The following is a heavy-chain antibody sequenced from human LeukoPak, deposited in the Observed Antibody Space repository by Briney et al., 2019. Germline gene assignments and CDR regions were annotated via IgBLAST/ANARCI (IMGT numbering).Heavy chain of an antibody. J-gene: IGHJ4*02. Sequence: GGSLTLSCAASGFTFDDYGVSWVRPAPGKGLEWVSGINWIGGSTVYADSVKGRFTISRDNAKNSPYLPMNSLRAEDTALYYCAREGVRYDSTGYYYYDYFDYWGQGTLVTVSS. CDR2: INWIGGST. V-gene: IGHV3-20*04. CDR1: GFTFDDYG. D-gene: IGHD3-22*01. CDR3: AREGVRYDSTGYYYYDYFDY.